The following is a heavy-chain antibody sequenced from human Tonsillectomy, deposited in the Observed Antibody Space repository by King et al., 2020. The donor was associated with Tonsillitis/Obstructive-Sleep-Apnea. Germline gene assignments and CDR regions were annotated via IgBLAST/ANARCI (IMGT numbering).Heavy chain of an antibody. V-gene: IGHV4-39*01. Sequence: QLQESGPGLVKPSETLSLTCTVSGGSISSSSYYWGWIRQPPGKGLEWIGSIYYSGSTYYNPSLKSRVTISVDTSKKQFSLKLSSVPAAATAVYYCARPFYVDYDSSGYSPLGYWGQGTLVTVSS. D-gene: IGHD3-22*01. CDR3: ARPFYVDYDSSGYSPLGY. J-gene: IGHJ4*02. CDR2: IYYSGST. CDR1: GGSISSSSYY.